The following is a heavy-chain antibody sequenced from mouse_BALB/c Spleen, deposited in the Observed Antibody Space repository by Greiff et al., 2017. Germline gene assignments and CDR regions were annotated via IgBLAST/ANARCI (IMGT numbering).Heavy chain of an antibody. J-gene: IGHJ4*01. CDR3: ARWGGNYGAMDY. Sequence: EVQGVESGGGLVQPGGSRKLSCAASGFTFSSFGMHWVRQAPEKGLEWVAYISSGSSTIYYADTVKGRFTISRDNPKNTLFLQMTSLRSEDTAMYYCARWGGNYGAMDYWGQGTSVTVSS. CDR1: GFTFSSFG. V-gene: IGHV5-17*02. CDR2: ISSGSSTI. D-gene: IGHD2-1*01.